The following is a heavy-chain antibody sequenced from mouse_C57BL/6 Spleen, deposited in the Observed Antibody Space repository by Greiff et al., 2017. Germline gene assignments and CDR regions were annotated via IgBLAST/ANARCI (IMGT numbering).Heavy chain of an antibody. CDR3: TRDAYEYYYAMDY. Sequence: EVKLVESGEGLVKPGGSLKLSCAASGFTFSSYAMSWVRQTPEKRLEWVAYISSGGDYIYYADTVKGRFTISRDNDRNTLYLPMSNLKSEDTAMYSCTRDAYEYYYAMDYWGQGTSVTVSS. J-gene: IGHJ4*01. CDR2: ISSGGDYI. CDR1: GFTFSSYA. D-gene: IGHD2-2*01. V-gene: IGHV5-9-1*02.